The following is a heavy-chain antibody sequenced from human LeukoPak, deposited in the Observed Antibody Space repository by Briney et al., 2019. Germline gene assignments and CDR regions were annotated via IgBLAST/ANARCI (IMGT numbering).Heavy chain of an antibody. CDR3: ARESLTWLQSRTSWFDP. CDR1: GGSISSSTYF. V-gene: IGHV4-39*07. J-gene: IGHJ5*02. Sequence: PSETLSLTCTVSGGSISSSTYFWGWIRQLPGKGLEWIGTIYYSGSTYYNPSLKSRVTISVDSSKNQFSLRLSSVTAADTAVYYCARESLTWLQSRTSWFDPWGQGTLVTVSS. D-gene: IGHD5-24*01. CDR2: IYYSGST.